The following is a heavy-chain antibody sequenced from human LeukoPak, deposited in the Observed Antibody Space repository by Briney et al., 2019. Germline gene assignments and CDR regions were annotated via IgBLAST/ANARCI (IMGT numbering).Heavy chain of an antibody. CDR1: GGSISSGSHY. J-gene: IGHJ4*02. CDR2: IYTSGST. Sequence: PSETLSLTCTVSGGSISSGSHYWSWIRQPAGKGLEWIGRIYTSGSTNYNPSLKSRVTISVDTSKNQFSLKLSSVTAADTAVYYCARVEMAHMGDWGQGTLVTVSS. D-gene: IGHD5-24*01. V-gene: IGHV4-61*02. CDR3: ARVEMAHMGD.